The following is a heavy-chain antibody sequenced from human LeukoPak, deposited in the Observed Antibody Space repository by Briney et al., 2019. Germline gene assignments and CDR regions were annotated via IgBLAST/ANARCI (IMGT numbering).Heavy chain of an antibody. Sequence: SETLSLTCAVYGGSFSGYYWSWIRQPPGKGLEWIGEINHSGSTNYNPSLKSRVTISVDTSKNQFSLKLSPVTAADTAVYYCARGSSSRYGRYNWFDPWGQGTLVTVSS. CDR3: ARGSSSRYGRYNWFDP. J-gene: IGHJ5*02. CDR1: GGSFSGYY. D-gene: IGHD6-13*01. CDR2: INHSGST. V-gene: IGHV4-34*01.